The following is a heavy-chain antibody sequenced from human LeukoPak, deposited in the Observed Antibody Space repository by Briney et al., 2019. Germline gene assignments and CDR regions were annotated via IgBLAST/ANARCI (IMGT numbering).Heavy chain of an antibody. CDR2: IIPILGIA. CDR3: ARSLEPDFWSGYSVDY. CDR1: GGTFSSYA. V-gene: IGHV1-69*04. J-gene: IGHJ4*03. D-gene: IGHD3-3*01. Sequence: ASVKVSCKASGGTFSSYAISWVRQAPGQGLEWMGRIIPILGIANYAQKFQGRVTITADKSTSTAYMELSSLRSEDTAVYYCARSLEPDFWSGYSVDYWGQGTTVTVCS.